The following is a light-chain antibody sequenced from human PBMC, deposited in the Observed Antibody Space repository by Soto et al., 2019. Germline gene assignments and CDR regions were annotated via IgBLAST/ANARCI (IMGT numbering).Light chain of an antibody. J-gene: IGKJ1*01. CDR3: LQDYNYPRT. CDR1: QSISSY. V-gene: IGKV1-6*01. Sequence: IQMTQSPPSLSASVGDRVTITCRASQSISSYLNWYQQKPGKAPKLLIYAASSLQSGVPSRFSGSGSGTDFTLTISSLQPEDFATYYCLQDYNYPRTFGQGTKVESK. CDR2: AAS.